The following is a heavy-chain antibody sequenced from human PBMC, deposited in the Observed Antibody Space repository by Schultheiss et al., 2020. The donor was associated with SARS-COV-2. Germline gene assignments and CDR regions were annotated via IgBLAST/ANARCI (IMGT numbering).Heavy chain of an antibody. V-gene: IGHV3-7*01. D-gene: IGHD6-13*01. CDR1: GFTFSSYA. J-gene: IGHJ5*02. CDR2: IKKDGSEK. Sequence: GGSLRLSCAASGFTFSSYAMSWVRQAPGKGLEWVANIKKDGSEKYYVDSAKGRFTISRDNAKNTLYLQMNSLRAEDTAVYYCARALIAEEVYWFDPWGQGTLVTVSS. CDR3: ARALIAEEVYWFDP.